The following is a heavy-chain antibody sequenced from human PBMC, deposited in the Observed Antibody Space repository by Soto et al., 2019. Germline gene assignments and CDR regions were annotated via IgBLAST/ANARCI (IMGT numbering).Heavy chain of an antibody. CDR3: ARARGAAEDY. V-gene: IGHV1-8*01. J-gene: IGHJ4*02. D-gene: IGHD6-13*01. Sequence: QVQLVQSGAEVKKPGASVKVSCKASGYTFTSYDIDWVRQATGQGLEWMGWMNPNGDNTGYAQKFQGRVPMTRTPPIRTAYRARGSPRSEGTAVYYGARARGAAEDYWGQGTLVTVSS. CDR1: GYTFTSYD. CDR2: MNPNGDNT.